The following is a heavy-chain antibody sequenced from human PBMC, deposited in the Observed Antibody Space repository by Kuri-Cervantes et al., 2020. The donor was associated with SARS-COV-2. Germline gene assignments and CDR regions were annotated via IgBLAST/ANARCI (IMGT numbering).Heavy chain of an antibody. V-gene: IGHV1-46*01. CDR2: INPSGGST. J-gene: IGHJ6*02. Sequence: ASVKVSCKASGYTFTGYYMHWVRQAPGQGLEWMGWINPSGGSTSYAQKFQGRVTMTRDTSTSTVYMELSSLRSEDTAVYYCARDTPFDFWSGYFLNPGWSEPSMDVWGQGTTVTVSS. CDR1: GYTFTGYY. CDR3: ARDTPFDFWSGYFLNPGWSEPSMDV. D-gene: IGHD3-3*01.